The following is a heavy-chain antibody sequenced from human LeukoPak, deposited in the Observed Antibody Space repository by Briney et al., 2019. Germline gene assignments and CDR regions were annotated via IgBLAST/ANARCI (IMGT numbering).Heavy chain of an antibody. CDR3: ARSSGTSLVKNWFDP. CDR2: IYPDDSET. D-gene: IGHD1-7*01. V-gene: IGHV5-51*01. CDR1: GYSFFGYW. J-gene: IGHJ5*02. Sequence: ESLKISCKGSGYSFFGYWIGWVRQMPDKGLEWMGIIYPDDSETRYSPAFQGQVTISAEKSISTAYLQWSSLKASDTAMYYCARSSGTSLVKNWFDPWGQGTLVTVSS.